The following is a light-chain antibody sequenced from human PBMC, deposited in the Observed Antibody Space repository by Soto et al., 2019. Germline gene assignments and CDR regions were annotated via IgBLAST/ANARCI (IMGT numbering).Light chain of an antibody. CDR2: AAS. CDR1: QNIRTY. J-gene: IGKJ4*01. Sequence: DIQMTQSPSSLSASVGDRVTIACRASQNIRTYLNWYQQNPGKAPKLLIYAASNLHSGEPSRFSGSGSGTDFTLNISSLQPEDFATYYCQQAYSKNTVGGGTKVDIK. CDR3: QQAYSKNT. V-gene: IGKV1-39*01.